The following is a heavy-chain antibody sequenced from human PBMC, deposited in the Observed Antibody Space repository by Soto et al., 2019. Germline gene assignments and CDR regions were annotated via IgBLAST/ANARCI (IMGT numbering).Heavy chain of an antibody. CDR2: ISTDKGST. CDR1: GYSFTTYG. CDR3: ARDRDWNLDY. Sequence: SVKVSCGASGYSFTTYGMTWVRQAPGQGLEWMGWISTDKGSTKYAQNFQSRATLTTDTSTSTAYMELRSLRSDDTAVYYCARDRDWNLDYWGQGTLVTVSS. D-gene: IGHD2-21*02. J-gene: IGHJ4*02. V-gene: IGHV1-18*01.